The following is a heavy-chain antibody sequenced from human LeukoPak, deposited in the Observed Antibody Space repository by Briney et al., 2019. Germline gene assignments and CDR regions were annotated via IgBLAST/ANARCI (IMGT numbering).Heavy chain of an antibody. J-gene: IGHJ4*02. CDR2: IIPIFGTA. Sequence: SVKVSCKASGGTFSSYAISWVRQAPGQGLEWMGRIIPIFGTANYAQRFQGRVTITTDESTSTAYMELSSLRSEDTAVYYCASRGIAAAGPLFDYWGQGTLVTVSS. CDR1: GGTFSSYA. CDR3: ASRGIAAAGPLFDY. V-gene: IGHV1-69*05. D-gene: IGHD6-13*01.